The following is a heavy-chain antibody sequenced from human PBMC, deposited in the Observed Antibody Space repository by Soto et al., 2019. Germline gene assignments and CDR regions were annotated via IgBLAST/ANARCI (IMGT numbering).Heavy chain of an antibody. V-gene: IGHV1-2*04. J-gene: IGHJ5*02. D-gene: IGHD6-13*01. CDR2: INPNSGGT. CDR1: GYTFTGYY. Sequence: EASVKVSCKASGYTFTGYYMHWVRQAPGQGLEWMGWINPNSGGTNYAQKFQGWVTMTRDTSISTAYMELSRLRSDDTAVYYCARGGYSSSWPRLDPEGWFDPWGQGTLVTVSS. CDR3: ARGGYSSSWPRLDPEGWFDP.